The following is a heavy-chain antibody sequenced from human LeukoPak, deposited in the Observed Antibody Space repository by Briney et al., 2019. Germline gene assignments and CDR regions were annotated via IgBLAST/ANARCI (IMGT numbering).Heavy chain of an antibody. V-gene: IGHV4-59*01. J-gene: IGHJ5*02. CDR2: IYYSGST. Sequence: SETLSLTCTVSGGSISSCYWSWIRQPQGKGLEWIGYIYYSGSTNYNPSLKSRVSISIDTSKSQFSLKVSSVTAADTAVYYCARHGTTGTNLNWFDPWGQGTLVTVSS. CDR3: ARHGTTGTNLNWFDP. D-gene: IGHD1-1*01. CDR1: GGSISSCY.